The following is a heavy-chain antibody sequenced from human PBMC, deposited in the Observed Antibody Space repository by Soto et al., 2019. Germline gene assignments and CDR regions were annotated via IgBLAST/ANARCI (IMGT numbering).Heavy chain of an antibody. J-gene: IGHJ6*03. D-gene: IGHD2-15*01. CDR1: GGSISTYY. Sequence: SETLSLTCTVSGGSISTYYWSWSRQPPGKGLEWIGYIYYSGSTNYNPSLKSRVTISVDTSKNQISLRLNSVTAADTAVYYCARRVVAAAPHRRLIYSYYMDVWGKGTTVTVSS. CDR2: IYYSGST. CDR3: ARRVVAAAPHRRLIYSYYMDV. V-gene: IGHV4-59*01.